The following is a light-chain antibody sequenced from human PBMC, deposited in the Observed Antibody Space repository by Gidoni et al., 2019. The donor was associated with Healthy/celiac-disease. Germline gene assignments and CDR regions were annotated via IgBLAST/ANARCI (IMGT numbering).Light chain of an antibody. Sequence: PSSLSASVGDRVTISCRASQSISNYLAWYQQKPGQVPKLLIYAASTLPTGIPSRFSGSGSGTDFTLTISSLQPEDVAAYYCQKYNSARRTFGQGTKVEIK. V-gene: IGKV1-27*01. CDR2: AAS. CDR3: QKYNSARRT. J-gene: IGKJ1*01. CDR1: QSISNY.